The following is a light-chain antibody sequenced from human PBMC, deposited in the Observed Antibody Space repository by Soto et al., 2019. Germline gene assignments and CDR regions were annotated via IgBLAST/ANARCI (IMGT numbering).Light chain of an antibody. CDR1: SSDVGGYNF. CDR3: SSYAATNNYV. CDR2: EVT. Sequence: ALTQPPSASGSPGQSVTISCTGTSSDVGGYNFVSWYRQYPGKAPQLIIYEVTKRPSGFPDRFSGSKSGNTASLTVSGLQAEDEADYYCSSYAATNNYVFGSGTKVTVL. V-gene: IGLV2-8*01. J-gene: IGLJ1*01.